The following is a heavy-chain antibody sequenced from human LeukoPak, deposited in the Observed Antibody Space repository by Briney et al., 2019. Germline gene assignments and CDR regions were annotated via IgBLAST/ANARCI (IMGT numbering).Heavy chain of an antibody. CDR1: GFTFRTYG. CDR3: ARVSDYSNYFDF. Sequence: PGRSLRLSCAASGFTFRTYGMHWVRQAPGKGRVWVAIIWYDGSTKYYAESVKGRFTISRDNSKNMLYLQMNSLRAEDTAVYYCARVSDYSNYFDFWGQGTLVTVSS. J-gene: IGHJ4*02. D-gene: IGHD4-11*01. V-gene: IGHV3-33*01. CDR2: IWYDGSTK.